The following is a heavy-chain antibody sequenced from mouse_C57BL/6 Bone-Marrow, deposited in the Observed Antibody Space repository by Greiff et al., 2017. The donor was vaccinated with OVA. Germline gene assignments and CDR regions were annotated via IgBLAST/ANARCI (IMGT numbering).Heavy chain of an antibody. CDR2: FYPGSGSI. V-gene: IGHV1-62-2*01. CDR3: ARHEDQDYYGSRPYFDV. J-gene: IGHJ1*03. Sequence: QVQLQQSGAELVKPGASVKLSCKASGYTFTEYTIHWVKQRSGQGLEWIGWFYPGSGSIKYNEKFKDKATLTADKSSSTVYMELSRLTSEDSAVYFCARHEDQDYYGSRPYFDVWGTGTTVTVSS. D-gene: IGHD1-1*01. CDR1: GYTFTEYT.